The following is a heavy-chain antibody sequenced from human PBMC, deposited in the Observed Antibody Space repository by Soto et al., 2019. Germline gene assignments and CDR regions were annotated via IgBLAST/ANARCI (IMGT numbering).Heavy chain of an antibody. J-gene: IGHJ4*02. Sequence: PGGSLRLSCAASGFTFSSYEMNWVRQAPGKGLEWVSYISSSGSTIYYADSVKGRFTISRDNAKNSLYLQMNSLRAEDTAVYYCARHSTPRKLGDPFDYWGQGTLVTVSS. CDR2: ISSSGSTI. D-gene: IGHD7-27*01. V-gene: IGHV3-48*03. CDR1: GFTFSSYE. CDR3: ARHSTPRKLGDPFDY.